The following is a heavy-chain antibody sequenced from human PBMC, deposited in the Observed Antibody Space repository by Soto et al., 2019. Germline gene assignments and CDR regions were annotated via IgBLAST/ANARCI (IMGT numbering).Heavy chain of an antibody. Sequence: GGSLRLSCAASGFSFTNFAMSWVRQAPGKGLEWVAGIGASGDITWYADSVKGRLSISRDSSKNTLYLQLNSLRFEDTAVYYCAKDDFTDRGDDYFDYWGPGTLVTVSS. CDR3: AKDDFTDRGDDYFDY. V-gene: IGHV3-23*01. J-gene: IGHJ4*02. CDR1: GFSFTNFA. D-gene: IGHD2-21*02. CDR2: IGASGDIT.